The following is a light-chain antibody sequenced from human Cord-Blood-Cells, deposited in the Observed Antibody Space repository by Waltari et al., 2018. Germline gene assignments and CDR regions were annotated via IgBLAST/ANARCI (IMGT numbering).Light chain of an antibody. CDR1: SRDVGGYNY. J-gene: IGLJ1*01. CDR3: SSYTSSSTLYV. V-gene: IGLV2-14*01. Sequence: QSALTQPASVSGSPGQSITIPCTGTSRDVGGYNYVSWYQQHPGKAPKLMISDVSNRPSGVSNRFSGSKSGNTASLTISGLQAEDEADYYCSSYTSSSTLYVFGTGTKVTVL. CDR2: DVS.